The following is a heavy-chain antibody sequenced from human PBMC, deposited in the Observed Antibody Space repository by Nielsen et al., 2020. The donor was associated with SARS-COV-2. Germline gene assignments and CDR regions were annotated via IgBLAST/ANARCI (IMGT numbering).Heavy chain of an antibody. V-gene: IGHV3-33*06. CDR3: AKDRVSGDGYYEIDD. CDR1: GLTFSNYA. D-gene: IGHD5-24*01. J-gene: IGHJ4*02. Sequence: GESLKITCAVSGLTFSNYAMSWVRQAPGKGLEWVAVIWYDGSNKYYADSVKGRFTISRDNSKNTLYLQVSGLRAEDTAVYYCAKDRVSGDGYYEIDDWGQGTLVTVSA. CDR2: IWYDGSNK.